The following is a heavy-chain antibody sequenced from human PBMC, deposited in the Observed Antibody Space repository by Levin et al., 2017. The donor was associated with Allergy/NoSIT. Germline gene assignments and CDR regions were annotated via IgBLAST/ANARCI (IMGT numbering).Heavy chain of an antibody. CDR3: ARGRGTVTTMQGWFDP. J-gene: IGHJ5*02. V-gene: IGHV4-34*01. CDR1: GGSFSGYY. CDR2: INHSGST. D-gene: IGHD4-17*01. Sequence: PGGSLRLSCAVYGGSFSGYYWGWIRQPPGKGLEWIGEINHSGSTNYNPSLKSRVTISVDTSKNQFSLKLSSVTAADTAVYYCARGRGTVTTMQGWFDPWGQGTLVTVSS.